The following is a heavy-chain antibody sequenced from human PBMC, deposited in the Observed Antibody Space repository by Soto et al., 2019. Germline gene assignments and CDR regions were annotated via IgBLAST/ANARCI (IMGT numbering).Heavy chain of an antibody. CDR1: GGSISSYY. D-gene: IGHD2-8*01. J-gene: IGHJ6*02. Sequence: SETLSLTCTVSGGSISSYYWSWIRQPPGKGLEWIGYIYYSGSTNYNPSLKSRVTISVDTSKNQFSLKLSSVTAADTAVYYCARFRMARGYYYGMDVWGQGTTVTVSS. CDR2: IYYSGST. CDR3: ARFRMARGYYYGMDV. V-gene: IGHV4-59*08.